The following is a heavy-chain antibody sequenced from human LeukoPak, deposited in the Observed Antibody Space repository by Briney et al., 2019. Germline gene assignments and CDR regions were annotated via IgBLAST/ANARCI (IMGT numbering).Heavy chain of an antibody. CDR1: GFTFSSYW. CDR3: AKDKIYYDA. D-gene: IGHD3-22*01. Sequence: GGSLRLSCAASGFTFSSYWMSWVRQAPGKGLEWVANIKQDGSEKYYVDSVKGRFTISRDNSKNTLYLQMNSLRAEDTAIYYCAKDKIYYDAWGQGTLVTVSS. J-gene: IGHJ5*02. CDR2: IKQDGSEK. V-gene: IGHV3-7*03.